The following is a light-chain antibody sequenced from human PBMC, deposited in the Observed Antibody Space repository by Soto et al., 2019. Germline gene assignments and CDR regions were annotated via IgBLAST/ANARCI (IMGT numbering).Light chain of an antibody. V-gene: IGLV2-14*01. CDR2: EVS. J-gene: IGLJ3*02. Sequence: QSALTQPASVSVSPGQSITSSCTGTSSDVGGYKYVSWYQQHPGKAPKLVIYEVSTRPSGVSNRFSGYRSGNTASLTISGLQAEDEADYYCSSKTSSDTLVFGGGTKVNVL. CDR3: SSKTSSDTLV. CDR1: SSDVGGYKY.